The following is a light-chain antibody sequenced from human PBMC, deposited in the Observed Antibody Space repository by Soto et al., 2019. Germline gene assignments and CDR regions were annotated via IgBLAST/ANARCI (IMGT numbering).Light chain of an antibody. CDR3: QPYNNWPLT. J-gene: IGKJ4*01. Sequence: ERVMTQSPATLSVSPGXRATLSCRASESVSSHLAWYQQKPGLAPRLLIYGASTRATGVPARFIGSGSGTEFTLTINSLQSEDFAIYYCQPYNNWPLTFSGGTKVDIK. CDR1: ESVSSH. V-gene: IGKV3-15*01. CDR2: GAS.